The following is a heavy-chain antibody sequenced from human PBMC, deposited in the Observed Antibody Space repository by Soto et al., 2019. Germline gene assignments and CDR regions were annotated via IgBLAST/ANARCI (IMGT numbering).Heavy chain of an antibody. CDR3: ARDPPGSVSYSYDY. J-gene: IGHJ4*02. V-gene: IGHV3-66*01. D-gene: IGHD3-10*01. CDR1: GFTVSLNY. Sequence: EVQVVESGGGLVQPGGSLRLSCAASGFTVSLNYMSWFRQAPGKGLEWVSAISLAGDTYHADSVKGRFTISRDNSKNTLDLQMDNLRAEDTAVYYCARDPPGSVSYSYDYWGQGILVTVSS. CDR2: ISLAGDT.